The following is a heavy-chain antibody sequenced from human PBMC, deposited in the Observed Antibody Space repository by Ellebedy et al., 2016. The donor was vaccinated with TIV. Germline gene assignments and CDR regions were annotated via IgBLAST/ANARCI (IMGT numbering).Heavy chain of an antibody. D-gene: IGHD2-2*01. V-gene: IGHV3-30-3*01. J-gene: IGHJ4*02. CDR2: ISYDGANK. CDR1: GFTFSRYA. CDR3: ARGGSSHPDY. Sequence: GESLKISCAASGFTFSRYAFHWVRQAPGKGLESVAVISYDGANKYYADSVNGRFTISTDNSNNTLYLQMNSLRPEDSAVYYCARGGSSHPDYWGQGTLVTVSS.